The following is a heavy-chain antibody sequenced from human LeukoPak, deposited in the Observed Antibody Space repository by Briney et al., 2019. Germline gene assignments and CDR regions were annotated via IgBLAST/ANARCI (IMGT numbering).Heavy chain of an antibody. J-gene: IGHJ4*02. Sequence: ASVKVSCKASGYTFTRYYMHWVRQAPGQGLEWMGIINPSGGNTNYAQKFQGRVTMTRDMSTSTVYMELSSLRSDDTAVYYCARGFDWLEYYFDYWGQGTLVTVSS. V-gene: IGHV1-46*01. CDR3: ARGFDWLEYYFDY. D-gene: IGHD3-9*01. CDR1: GYTFTRYY. CDR2: INPSGGNT.